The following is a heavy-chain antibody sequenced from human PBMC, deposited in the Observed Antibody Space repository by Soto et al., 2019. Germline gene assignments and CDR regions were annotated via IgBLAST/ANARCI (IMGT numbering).Heavy chain of an antibody. V-gene: IGHV1-69*11. CDR3: ARGDQPLQYFDWPYFDY. Sequence: QVQLVQSGAEVKKPGSSVKVSCRSSGGTFSDYPISWVRQAPGQGPEWMGGIIPILGTPHYAQKFQGRVTITADESTYTVYMELTGLTSEDTAEYFCARGDQPLQYFDWPYFDYWGQGTLVTVS. D-gene: IGHD3-9*01. CDR2: IIPILGTP. CDR1: GGTFSDYP. J-gene: IGHJ4*02.